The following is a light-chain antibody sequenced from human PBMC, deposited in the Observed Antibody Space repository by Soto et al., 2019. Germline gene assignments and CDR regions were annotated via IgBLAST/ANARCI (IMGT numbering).Light chain of an antibody. CDR3: QQRSNWPPT. Sequence: IVMTQSPGTLSVSPGERATLSCRAGQGVTTNFAWYQQKSGQSPRLLIYDVSIRATGIPDRFSGSGSGTDFTLTISSLEPEDFAVYYCQQRSNWPPTFGQGTKVDIK. CDR1: QGVTTN. V-gene: IGKV3-11*01. CDR2: DVS. J-gene: IGKJ1*01.